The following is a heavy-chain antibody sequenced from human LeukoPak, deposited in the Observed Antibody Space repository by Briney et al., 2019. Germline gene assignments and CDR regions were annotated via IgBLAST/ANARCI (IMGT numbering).Heavy chain of an antibody. CDR2: INPSGGT. CDR1: GGSFTGYY. CDR3: ARSYNRVILLYY. V-gene: IGHV4-34*01. D-gene: IGHD3-10*01. J-gene: IGHJ4*02. Sequence: SEPLSLTCAVYGGSFTGYYWSWVRQPPGKGLELIGEINPSGGTNYNPSLKSRVTILVDTSNNQFSLMLTSVTAADTAVYYCARSYNRVILLYYWGQGTLVTVSS.